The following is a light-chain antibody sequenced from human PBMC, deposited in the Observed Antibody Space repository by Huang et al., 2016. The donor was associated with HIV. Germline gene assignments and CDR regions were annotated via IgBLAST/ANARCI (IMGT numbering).Light chain of an antibody. CDR3: QQYGSLVWT. V-gene: IGKV3-20*01. CDR1: QYVSTTY. J-gene: IGKJ1*01. Sequence: VLTQSPGTLSLSPGERATLSCRASQYVSTTYLAWYQQKPGQAPRLLMYRTSTRPTGIPDMFRGSGSGTDFTLTISALEPEDFAVYYCQQYGSLVWTFGQGTRVEAK. CDR2: RTS.